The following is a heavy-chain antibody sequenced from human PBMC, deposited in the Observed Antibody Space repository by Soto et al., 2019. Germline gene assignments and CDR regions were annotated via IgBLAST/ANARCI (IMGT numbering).Heavy chain of an antibody. V-gene: IGHV3-23*01. J-gene: IGHJ2*01. CDR3: AKRTVGWYFDL. CDR2: ISGSGGST. Sequence: EVQLLESGGGLVQPGGSLRLSCAASGFTFSSYAMNWVRQAPGKGLEWVSVISGSGGSTYYADAVKGRFTISRDNSKNTLYLQMNRLRAEDTAVYYCAKRTVGWYFDLWGRRTLVTLSS. CDR1: GFTFSSYA. D-gene: IGHD4-17*01.